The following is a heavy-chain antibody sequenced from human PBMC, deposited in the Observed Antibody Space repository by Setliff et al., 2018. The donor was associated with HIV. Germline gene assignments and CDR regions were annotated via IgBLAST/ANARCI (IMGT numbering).Heavy chain of an antibody. CDR1: GYSLIALS. J-gene: IGHJ4*02. CDR2: ISAYNGNT. CDR3: ARGSFDPYNGSFQHFDY. D-gene: IGHD1-26*01. V-gene: IGHV1-18*01. Sequence: ASVKVSCKVSGYSLIALSMHWVRQTPGKGLEWMGWISAYNGNTNYAQKFLGRVTMTTDTSTSTGYMELRSLRSDDTAVYFCARGSFDPYNGSFQHFDYWGQGTLVTVSS.